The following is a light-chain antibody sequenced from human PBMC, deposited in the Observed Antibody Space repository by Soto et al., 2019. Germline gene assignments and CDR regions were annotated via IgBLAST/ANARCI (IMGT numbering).Light chain of an antibody. CDR1: QSVFSS. CDR3: QQYNSWLWT. Sequence: EIVMTQSPATLSVSPGERATLSCRASQSVFSSLAWYQQRPGQAPRLLIYGSATRATGIPDRFSGSGSGTEFTLTISSLQSEDSAVYYCQQYNSWLWTFGQGTTVDIK. V-gene: IGKV3-15*01. J-gene: IGKJ1*01. CDR2: GSA.